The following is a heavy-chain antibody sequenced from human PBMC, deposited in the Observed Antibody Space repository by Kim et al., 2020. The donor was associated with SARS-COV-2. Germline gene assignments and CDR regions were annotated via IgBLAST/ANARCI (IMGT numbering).Heavy chain of an antibody. CDR2: T. J-gene: IGHJ4*02. D-gene: IGHD6-6*01. Sequence: TNYADSVKGRFPVSRDNSKNTLYLQMDSLRTEDTAVYFCAKVISSSWFFDYWGRGTLVTVSS. CDR3: AKVISSSWFFDY. V-gene: IGHV3-23*01.